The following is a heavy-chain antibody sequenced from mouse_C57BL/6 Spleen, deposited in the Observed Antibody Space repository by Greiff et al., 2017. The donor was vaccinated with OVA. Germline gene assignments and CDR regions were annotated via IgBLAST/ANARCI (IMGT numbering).Heavy chain of an antibody. Sequence: EVQLQQSGPELVKPGASVKISCKASGYTFTDYYMNWVKQSHGKSLEWIGDINPNNGGTSYNQKFKGKATLTVDKSSSTAYMELRSLTSEDSAVYYCARTGYEAMDYWGQGTSVTVSS. CDR3: ARTGYEAMDY. J-gene: IGHJ4*01. CDR1: GYTFTDYY. CDR2: INPNNGGT. D-gene: IGHD2-2*01. V-gene: IGHV1-26*01.